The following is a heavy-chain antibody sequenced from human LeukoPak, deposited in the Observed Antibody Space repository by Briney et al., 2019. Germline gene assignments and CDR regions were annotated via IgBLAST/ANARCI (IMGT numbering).Heavy chain of an antibody. CDR1: GGSISSYY. Sequence: SETLSLTCTVSGGSISSYYWSWIRQPPGKGLEWIGSIYYSGSTYYNPSLKSRVTISVDTSKNQFSLKLSSVTAADTAVYYCARVTRRVDFDYWGQGTLVTVSS. V-gene: IGHV4-59*12. D-gene: IGHD2-2*01. CDR2: IYYSGST. J-gene: IGHJ4*02. CDR3: ARVTRRVDFDY.